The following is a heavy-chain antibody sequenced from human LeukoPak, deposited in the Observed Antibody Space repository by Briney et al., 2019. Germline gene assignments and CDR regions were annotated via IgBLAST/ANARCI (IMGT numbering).Heavy chain of an antibody. CDR1: GFTFSRHW. Sequence: PGGSLRRSCAASGFTFSRHWMTWLRQAPGKGLEWVAKIKPDGSAQFYVDSVRGRFTISKDNAKNSLYLQMNGLTIEDTAIYYCTKEEWFRFDYWGQGNLVTVAS. V-gene: IGHV3-7*03. CDR2: IKPDGSAQ. CDR3: TKEEWFRFDY. D-gene: IGHD2-8*01. J-gene: IGHJ4*02.